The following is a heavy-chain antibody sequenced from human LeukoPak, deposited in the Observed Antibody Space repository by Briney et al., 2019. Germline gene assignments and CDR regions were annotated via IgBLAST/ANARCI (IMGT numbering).Heavy chain of an antibody. CDR3: TRGQTWFGEGIYYYYGMGV. J-gene: IGHJ6*02. V-gene: IGHV3-7*01. D-gene: IGHD3-10*01. CDR1: QFTFSIYW. Sequence: GGSLRLSCAASQFTFSIYWMSWVRQAPGKGLERVANIKQDGSEKYYVDSVKGRFTVSRDNAKNSLFLQMSSLRAEDTAVYYCTRGQTWFGEGIYYYYGMGVWGQGTTVTVSS. CDR2: IKQDGSEK.